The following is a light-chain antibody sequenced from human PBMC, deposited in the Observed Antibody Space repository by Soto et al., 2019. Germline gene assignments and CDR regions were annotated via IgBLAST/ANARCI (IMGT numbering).Light chain of an antibody. V-gene: IGKV3-15*01. CDR2: AAS. Sequence: EIVMTQSPASQSASTGERAFLSCRASQSVSSNLAWYQQKPGQAPRLLIYAASTRATGIPTRFSGSGSGTEFTLTISNLQSEDFAVYYCQQFHDWPRTFGQGTKVDIK. J-gene: IGKJ1*01. CDR1: QSVSSN. CDR3: QQFHDWPRT.